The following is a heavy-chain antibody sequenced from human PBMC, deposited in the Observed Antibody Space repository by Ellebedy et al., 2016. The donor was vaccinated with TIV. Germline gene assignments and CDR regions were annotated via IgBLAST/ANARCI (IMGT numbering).Heavy chain of an antibody. CDR3: AREGAGNKFDP. V-gene: IGHV4-4*02. CDR1: GGSISSSNW. Sequence: MHSETLSLTCAVSGGSISSSNWWSWVRQPPGKGLEWVGEIYHSGSTNYNPSLKSRVSISVDTSKNQFSLKLTSVTAADTAVYYCAREGAGNKFDPWGQGTLVTVSS. D-gene: IGHD6-19*01. CDR2: IYHSGST. J-gene: IGHJ5*02.